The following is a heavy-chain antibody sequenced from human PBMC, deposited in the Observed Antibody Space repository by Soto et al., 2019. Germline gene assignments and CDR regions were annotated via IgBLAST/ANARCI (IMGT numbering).Heavy chain of an antibody. J-gene: IGHJ3*02. CDR3: ARDSRRGGDAFDI. CDR2: ISSSSSYI. D-gene: IGHD2-15*01. V-gene: IGHV3-21*01. CDR1: GFTFSSYS. Sequence: LSCAASGFTFSSYSMNWVRQAPGKGLEWVSSISSSSSYIYYADSVKGRFTISRDNAKNSLYLQMNSLRAEDTAVYYCARDSRRGGDAFDIWGQGTMVTVSS.